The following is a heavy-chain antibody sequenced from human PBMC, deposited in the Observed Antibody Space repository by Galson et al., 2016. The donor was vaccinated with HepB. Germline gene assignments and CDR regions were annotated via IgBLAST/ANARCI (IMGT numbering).Heavy chain of an antibody. CDR3: AKGRTGTTGPVEY. Sequence: SLRLSCAASGFTFSSYAMTWVRQAPGKGLEWVSGINHSGASTYYADSVKGRFTMSRDNSKNTLYLQMNSLRAEDTALYYCAKGRTGTTGPVEYWGQGTLVTVSS. V-gene: IGHV3-23*01. CDR2: INHSGAST. J-gene: IGHJ4*02. CDR1: GFTFSSYA. D-gene: IGHD1-1*01.